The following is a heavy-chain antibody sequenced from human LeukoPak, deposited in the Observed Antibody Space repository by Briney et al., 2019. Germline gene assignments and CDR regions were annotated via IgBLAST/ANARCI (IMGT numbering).Heavy chain of an antibody. CDR1: GYTFTNSD. J-gene: IGHJ5*02. CDR3: ARDPYHRLGPPLDL. Sequence: ASVKVSCKPSGYTFTNSDITWVRQAPGQGLEWMGRISTSNGDTNYAANLQGRVTMTTDTSTSTVYMELGSLTFDDTAVYFCARDPYHRLGPPLDLWGQGTLVTVSS. CDR2: ISTSNGDT. V-gene: IGHV1-18*01. D-gene: IGHD1-14*01.